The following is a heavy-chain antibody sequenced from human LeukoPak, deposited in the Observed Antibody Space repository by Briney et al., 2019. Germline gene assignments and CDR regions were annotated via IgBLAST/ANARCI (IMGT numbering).Heavy chain of an antibody. V-gene: IGHV4-4*09. J-gene: IGHJ2*01. CDR2: IYTSGST. D-gene: IGHD2-21*02. CDR1: GGSISSYY. Sequence: SETLSLTCTVSGGSISSYYWSWIRQPAGKGLEWIGYIYTSGSTNYNPSLKSRATISVDTSKNQFSLKLSSVTAADTAVYYCARHRHGGDRRNYWYFDLWGRGTLVTVSS. CDR3: ARHRHGGDRRNYWYFDL.